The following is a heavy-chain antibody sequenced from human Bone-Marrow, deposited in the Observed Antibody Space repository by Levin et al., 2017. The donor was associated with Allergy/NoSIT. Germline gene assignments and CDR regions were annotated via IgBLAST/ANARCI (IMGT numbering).Heavy chain of an antibody. J-gene: IGHJ6*03. CDR2: LDGSSGKT. V-gene: IGHV3-23*01. D-gene: IGHD4-17*01. CDR3: AKAGTTVMLDYSYLDV. CDR1: GFIFADYA. Sequence: GGSLRLSCTISGFIFADYAMNWVRQAPGRGLEWVSSLDGSSGKTHYADVVKGRFTISREYAKNTLFLQMNSLRVEDTALYYCAKAGTTVMLDYSYLDVWGEGTAVTVSS.